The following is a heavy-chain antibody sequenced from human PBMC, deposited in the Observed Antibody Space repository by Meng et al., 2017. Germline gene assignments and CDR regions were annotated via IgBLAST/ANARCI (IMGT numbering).Heavy chain of an antibody. Sequence: GESLKISCAASGFTFSNAWMSWVRQAPGKGLEWVGRIKSKTDGGTTDYAAPVKGRFTISRDDSKNTLYLQMNSLKTEDTALYYCTTDGSWGYYGSGSYPLPYYYYYGMDVWGQGTTVTVSS. V-gene: IGHV3-15*01. CDR1: GFTFSNAW. CDR3: TTDGSWGYYGSGSYPLPYYYYYGMDV. D-gene: IGHD3-10*01. J-gene: IGHJ6*02. CDR2: IKSKTDGGTT.